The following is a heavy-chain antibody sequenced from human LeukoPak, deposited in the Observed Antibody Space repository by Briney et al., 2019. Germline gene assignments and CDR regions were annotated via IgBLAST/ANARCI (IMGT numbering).Heavy chain of an antibody. CDR2: ISGSGGST. D-gene: IGHD6-13*01. CDR1: GFTFSSYG. J-gene: IGHJ4*02. Sequence: GGSLRLSCAASGFTFSSYGMSWVRQAPGKGLEWVSAISGSGGSTYYADSVKGRFTISRDNSKNTLYLQMNSLRAEDTAVYYCAKIPLGSSTPYYFDYWGQGTLVTVSS. V-gene: IGHV3-23*01. CDR3: AKIPLGSSTPYYFDY.